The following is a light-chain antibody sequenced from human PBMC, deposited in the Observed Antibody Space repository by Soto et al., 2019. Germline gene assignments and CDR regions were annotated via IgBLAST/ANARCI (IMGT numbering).Light chain of an antibody. CDR2: KVS. Sequence: DIQMTQSPSTLSASVGDRVTITCRASQSINNWLAWYQQKPGKAPKLLIYKVSSLEGGVPSRFAGSGSGTEFTLTISSLQPDDFATCYCQQYNTYWTFGQGTKVEIK. J-gene: IGKJ1*01. CDR3: QQYNTYWT. CDR1: QSINNW. V-gene: IGKV1-5*03.